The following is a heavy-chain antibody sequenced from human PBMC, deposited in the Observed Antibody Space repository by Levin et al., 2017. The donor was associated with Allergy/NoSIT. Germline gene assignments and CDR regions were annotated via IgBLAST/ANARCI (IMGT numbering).Heavy chain of an antibody. CDR2: IYYSRST. V-gene: IGHV4-61*02. Sequence: PSETLSLTCTVSGGSISSGSYYWAWIRQPAGKGLEWIGRIYYSRSTTYNPSLKSRVTMSVDTSKNQFSLKLTSVTAADTAVYYCAGYSANLGNWFDPWGQGTLVTVSS. J-gene: IGHJ5*02. CDR1: GGSISSGSYY. D-gene: IGHD2-2*02. CDR3: AGYSANLGNWFDP.